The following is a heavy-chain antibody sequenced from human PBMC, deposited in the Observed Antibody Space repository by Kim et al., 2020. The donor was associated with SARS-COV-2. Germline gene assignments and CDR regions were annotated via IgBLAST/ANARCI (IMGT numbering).Heavy chain of an antibody. V-gene: IGHV3-7*01. Sequence: GGSLRLSCAASGFTFSSYWMSWVHQAPGKGLEWVANIKQDGSEKYYVDSVKGRFTISRDNAKNSLYLQMNSLRAEDTAVYYCARGAIAAAGTEFDYWGQGTLVTVSS. CDR1: GFTFSSYW. D-gene: IGHD6-13*01. J-gene: IGHJ4*02. CDR2: IKQDGSEK. CDR3: ARGAIAAAGTEFDY.